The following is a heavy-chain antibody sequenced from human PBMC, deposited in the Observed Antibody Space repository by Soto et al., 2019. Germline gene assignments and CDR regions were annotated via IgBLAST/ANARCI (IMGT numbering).Heavy chain of an antibody. CDR3: ARRAVSRGITGTKGLYWFDP. Sequence: SETLSLTCTVSGGSISSYYWSWIRQPPGKGLEWIGYIYYSGSTNYNPSLKSRVNISVDTSKNQFSLKLSSVTAADTAVYYCARRAVSRGITGTKGLYWFDPWGQGTLVTVSS. D-gene: IGHD1-7*01. V-gene: IGHV4-59*01. CDR2: IYYSGST. J-gene: IGHJ5*02. CDR1: GGSISSYY.